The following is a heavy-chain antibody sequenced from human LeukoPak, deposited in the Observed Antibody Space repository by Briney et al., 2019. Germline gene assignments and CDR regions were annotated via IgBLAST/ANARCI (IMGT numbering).Heavy chain of an antibody. CDR2: IYNSVNT. J-gene: IGHJ3*02. CDR3: ARAGTTYYYDDHLFDI. Sequence: PSETLSLTCSVSGGSISNYYWNWIRQPPGKGLEYIGRIYNSVNTNNNPSLQSRVTMSVDPSNNQFSLRLSSVTAADTAVYYCARAGTTYYYDDHLFDIWSQGTLVTVSS. D-gene: IGHD3-22*01. CDR1: GGSISNYY. V-gene: IGHV4-4*07.